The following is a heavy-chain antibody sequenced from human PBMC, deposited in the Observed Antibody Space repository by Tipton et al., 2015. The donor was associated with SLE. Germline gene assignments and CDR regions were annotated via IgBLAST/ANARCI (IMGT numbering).Heavy chain of an antibody. CDR3: ASSWGDPGYFDYY. J-gene: IGHJ1*01. Sequence: QVQLVQSGAEVKKPGASVRVSCKASGYTFTGYYIHWVRQVPGQGLQWMGWINPDTGGTKYVQKFQDRVTMTRDTSISTVYMELTSLRSDDTAVYFCASSWGDPGYFDYYWGHGTLVTVSS. CDR1: GYTFTGYY. CDR2: INPDTGGT. D-gene: IGHD3-9*01. V-gene: IGHV1-2*02.